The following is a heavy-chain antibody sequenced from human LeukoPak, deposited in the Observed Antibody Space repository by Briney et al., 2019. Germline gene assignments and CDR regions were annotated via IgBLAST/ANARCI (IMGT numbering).Heavy chain of an antibody. CDR3: ARSTPYDFWSGYTYDY. CDR2: IYPGDSDT. CDR1: GYSFTSYW. D-gene: IGHD3-3*01. Sequence: GESLKISCKGSGYSFTSYWIGWVRQMPGKGLEWMGIIYPGDSDTRYSPSFQGQVTISADKSISTAYLQWSSLKASDTAMYYCARSTPYDFWSGYTYDYWGQGTLVTVSS. J-gene: IGHJ4*02. V-gene: IGHV5-51*01.